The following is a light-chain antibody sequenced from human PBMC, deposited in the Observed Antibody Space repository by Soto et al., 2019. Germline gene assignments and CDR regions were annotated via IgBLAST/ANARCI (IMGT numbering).Light chain of an antibody. J-gene: IGKJ2*02. CDR2: GAS. CDR1: QSLRSSS. CDR3: HQYGTSST. V-gene: IGKV3-20*01. Sequence: EIVLTQSPGTLSLSPGERATLSCRASQSLRSSSLAWYQHKRGQAPRLLIYGASTRATGIPDRFSGSGSGTDFTLNISGLEPEDFAVYFCHQYGTSSTFGQGTKLEIK.